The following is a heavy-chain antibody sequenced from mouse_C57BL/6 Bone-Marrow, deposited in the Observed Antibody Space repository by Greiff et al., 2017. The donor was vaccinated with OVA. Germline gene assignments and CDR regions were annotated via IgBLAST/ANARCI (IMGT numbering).Heavy chain of an antibody. CDR3: ARNEIYLGGSSLFAY. Sequence: EVQRVESGGGLVKPGGSLKLSCAASGFTFSSYAMPWVRQTPEKRLEWVATISNGGSCTYYPDNVKGRFTISRDNAKNTLYLQMSHLKSEDTAMYYCARNEIYLGGSSLFAYWGQGTLVTVSA. J-gene: IGHJ3*01. CDR1: GFTFSSYA. CDR2: ISNGGSCT. V-gene: IGHV5-4*01. D-gene: IGHD1-1*01.